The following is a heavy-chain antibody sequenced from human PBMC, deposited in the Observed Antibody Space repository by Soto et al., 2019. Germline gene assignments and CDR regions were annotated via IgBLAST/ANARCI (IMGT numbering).Heavy chain of an antibody. CDR3: ANVSPDVYSSSYWFDP. J-gene: IGHJ5*02. Sequence: GGSLRLSCAASGFTFSSYGMHWGRLGPGKGLEWVAVISYGGGNKYYADSVKGRFTISRDNSKSTLYLQMNSLRAEDTAVYYSANVSPDVYSSSYWFDPWGQGTLVTVSS. V-gene: IGHV3-30*18. CDR2: ISYGGGNK. D-gene: IGHD6-6*01. CDR1: GFTFSSYG.